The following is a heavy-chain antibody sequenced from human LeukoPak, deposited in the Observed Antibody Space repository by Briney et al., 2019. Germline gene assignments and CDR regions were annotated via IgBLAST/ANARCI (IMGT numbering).Heavy chain of an antibody. Sequence: SETLSLTCTVSGGSISSSSYYWGWIRQPPGKGLEWIGSIYYSGSTYYNPSLKSRVTISVDTSKNQFSLKLSSVTAADTAVYYCARDPSDYYGSGSFDPWGQGTLVTVSS. V-gene: IGHV4-39*07. CDR3: ARDPSDYYGSGSFDP. J-gene: IGHJ5*02. CDR2: IYYSGST. CDR1: GGSISSSSYY. D-gene: IGHD3-10*01.